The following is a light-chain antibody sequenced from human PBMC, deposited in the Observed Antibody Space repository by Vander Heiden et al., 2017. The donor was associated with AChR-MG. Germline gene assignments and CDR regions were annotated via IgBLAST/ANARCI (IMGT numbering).Light chain of an antibody. CDR1: SSNIGSNY. V-gene: IGLV1-47*01. CDR3: AAWDDSLSGPV. CDR2: GNN. J-gene: IGLJ2*01. Sequence: QSVLTQPPSASGTPGQRVTISCSGSSSNIGSNYVYWYQQLPGTAPKLLIYGNNQRPSGVPDRFSGSESGTSASLAISGLRSEDEADYYCAAWDDSLSGPVFGGGTKLTVL.